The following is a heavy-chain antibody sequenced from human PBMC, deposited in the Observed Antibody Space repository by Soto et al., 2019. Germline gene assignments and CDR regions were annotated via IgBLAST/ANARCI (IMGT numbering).Heavy chain of an antibody. Sequence: GGSLRLSCAASGFTFSSYSMNWVRQAPGKGLEWVSYISSSSSTIYYADSVKGRFTISRDNAKNSLYLQMNSLRAEDTAVYYCARDIVRSGYRDFDYWGQGTLVTVSS. CDR1: GFTFSSYS. V-gene: IGHV3-48*01. CDR2: ISSSSSTI. D-gene: IGHD3-3*01. J-gene: IGHJ4*02. CDR3: ARDIVRSGYRDFDY.